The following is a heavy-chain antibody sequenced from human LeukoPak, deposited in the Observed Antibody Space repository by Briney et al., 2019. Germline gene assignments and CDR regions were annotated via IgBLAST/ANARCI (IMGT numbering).Heavy chain of an antibody. Sequence: SGPTLVDPTQTLTLTCTFSGFSLSTSGVGVGWIRQPPGKALEWLAVIYWNDVKRYSPSLKSRLTITKDTSKNQVVLRMTNMDPVDTATYYCVEGGYWGQGTLVTVSS. CDR1: GFSLSTSGVG. CDR3: VEGGY. J-gene: IGHJ4*02. V-gene: IGHV2-5*04. CDR2: IYWNDVK. D-gene: IGHD2-15*01.